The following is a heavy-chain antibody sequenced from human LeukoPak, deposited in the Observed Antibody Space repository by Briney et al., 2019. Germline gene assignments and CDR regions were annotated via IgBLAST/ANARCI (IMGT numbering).Heavy chain of an antibody. J-gene: IGHJ4*02. CDR2: TYYRSKWYN. CDR1: GDSVSSNSAA. V-gene: IGHV6-1*01. CDR3: ARTTCSGGTCSVSFDS. D-gene: IGHD2-15*01. Sequence: SQTLSLTCAISGDSVSSNSAAGNWIRQSPSRGLEWRGRTYYRSKWYNNYAVSVKSRITVNPDTSKNQLSLQLNSVTPEDTAVYYCARTTCSGGTCSVSFDSWGQGTPVTVSS.